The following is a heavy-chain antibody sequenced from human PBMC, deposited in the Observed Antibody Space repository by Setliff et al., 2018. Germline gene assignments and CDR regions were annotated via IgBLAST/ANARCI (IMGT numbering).Heavy chain of an antibody. CDR2: ISAYNGKT. Sequence: KVSCKASGYTLSNSILSWVRQAPGQGLEWVGWISAYNGKTYSAQKFQDRVTLTTHTSTNMGYLELRDLRSDDTAVYYCLRLVRYCTKIACQATSGDEVWGLGTLVTVS. V-gene: IGHV1-18*01. CDR1: GYTLSNSI. J-gene: IGHJ4*02. CDR3: LRLVRYCTKIACQATSGDEV. D-gene: IGHD2-8*01.